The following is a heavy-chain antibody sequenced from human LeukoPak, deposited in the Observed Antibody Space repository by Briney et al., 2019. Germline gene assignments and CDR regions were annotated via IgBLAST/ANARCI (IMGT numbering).Heavy chain of an antibody. CDR2: IYPGDSDT. CDR3: ARYPGYSSSWYVAWFDP. J-gene: IGHJ5*02. CDR1: GYSFTSCW. V-gene: IGHV5-51*01. D-gene: IGHD6-13*01. Sequence: KGGESLKISCKGSGYSFTSCWIGWVRQMPGKGLEWMGIIYPGDSDTRYSPSFEGQVTISADKSITTAYLQWSSLKASDTAMYYCARYPGYSSSWYVAWFDPWGQGTLVTVSS.